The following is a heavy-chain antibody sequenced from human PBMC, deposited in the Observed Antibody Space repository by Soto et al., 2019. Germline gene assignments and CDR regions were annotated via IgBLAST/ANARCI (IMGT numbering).Heavy chain of an antibody. CDR2: IYYSGST. Sequence: SETLSLTCTVSGGSISSGGYYWSWIRQHPGKGLEWIGYIYYSGSTYYNPSLKSRVTISVDTSKDQFSLKLSSVTAADTAVYYCARGSDGYCSSTSCYSDDYWGQGTLVTVSS. J-gene: IGHJ4*02. D-gene: IGHD2-2*01. CDR3: ARGSDGYCSSTSCYSDDY. V-gene: IGHV4-31*03. CDR1: GGSISSGGYY.